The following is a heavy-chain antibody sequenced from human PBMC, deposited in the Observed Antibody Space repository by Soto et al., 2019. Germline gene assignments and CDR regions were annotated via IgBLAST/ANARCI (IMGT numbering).Heavy chain of an antibody. D-gene: IGHD3-3*01. J-gene: IGHJ6*02. CDR3: ARDERFLEWLLYPGDGMDV. Sequence: GGSLRLSCAASGFTFSSYAMHWVRQAPGKGLEWVAVISYDGSNKYYADSVKGRFTISRDNSKNTLYLQMNSLRAEDTAVYYCARDERFLEWLLYPGDGMDVWGQGTTVTVSS. CDR2: ISYDGSNK. CDR1: GFTFSSYA. V-gene: IGHV3-30-3*01.